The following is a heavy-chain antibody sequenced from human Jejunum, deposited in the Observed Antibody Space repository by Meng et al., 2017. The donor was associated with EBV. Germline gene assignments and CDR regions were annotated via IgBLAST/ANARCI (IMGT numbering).Heavy chain of an antibody. CDR3: ARGGPDFGDYVPFDY. CDR2: IYHIGST. Sequence: QLQWKEAGSVLVQPSPTRSLTCAVSGDSITRGAYLWSWIRQPPGKGLEWIGNIYHIGSTYYNPSLKSRVTISVDRSKNQFSLKLTSVTAADTAVYYCARGGPDFGDYVPFDYWGQGTLVTVSS. V-gene: IGHV4-30-2*01. J-gene: IGHJ4*02. D-gene: IGHD4-17*01. CDR1: GDSITRGAYL.